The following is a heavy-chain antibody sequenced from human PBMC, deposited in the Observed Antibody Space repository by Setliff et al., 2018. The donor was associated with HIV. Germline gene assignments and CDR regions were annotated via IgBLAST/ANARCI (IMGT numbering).Heavy chain of an antibody. CDR2: IYYIGRT. D-gene: IGHD3-3*01. Sequence: SETLSLTCTVSGGSISTYYWSWIRQAPGRGLGWIGYIYYIGRTNYDPSLKSRVTMSLDSSKKQFSLKLSSVTAADTAVYFCARDGGGFTVFAVPRGGFDPWGQGTLVTVSS. V-gene: IGHV4-59*01. J-gene: IGHJ5*02. CDR1: GGSISTYY. CDR3: ARDGGGFTVFAVPRGGFDP.